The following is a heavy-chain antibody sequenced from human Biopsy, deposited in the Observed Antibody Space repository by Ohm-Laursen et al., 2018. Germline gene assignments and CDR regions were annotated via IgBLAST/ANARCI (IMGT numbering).Heavy chain of an antibody. D-gene: IGHD1-1*01. V-gene: IGHV3-9*01. CDR3: AKDVRVKVQLDGMDV. CDR1: GFTFDDYA. J-gene: IGHJ6*02. Sequence: SLRLSCAASGFTFDDYAMHWVRQAPGKGLEWASGISWYSGSRGYADSVKGRFTISRDNAKKLLYLQMNSLRAEDTALYYCAKDVRVKVQLDGMDVWGQGTLVTVSS. CDR2: ISWYSGSR.